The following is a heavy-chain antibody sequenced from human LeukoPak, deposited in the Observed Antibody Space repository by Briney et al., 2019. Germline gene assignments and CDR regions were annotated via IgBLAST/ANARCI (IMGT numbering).Heavy chain of an antibody. J-gene: IGHJ6*03. CDR2: INHSGST. CDR3: ASHKWNHGYYYYYMDV. Sequence: SETLSLTCAVYGGSFSGYYWSWIRQPPGKGLEWIGEINHSGSTNYNPSLKSRVTISVDTSKNQFSLKLSSVTAADTAVYYCASHKWNHGYYYYYMDVWGKGTTVTVSS. V-gene: IGHV4-34*01. CDR1: GGSFSGYY. D-gene: IGHD1-20*01.